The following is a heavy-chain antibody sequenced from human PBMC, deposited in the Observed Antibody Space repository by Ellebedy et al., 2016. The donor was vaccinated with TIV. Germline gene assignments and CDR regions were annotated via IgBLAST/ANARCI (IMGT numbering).Heavy chain of an antibody. Sequence: GESLKISCSASGFTFGSYAMSWVRQAPGKGLEWVSGINGGGSTFYADSVKGRFTISGDNSRNTLNLQMNSLRAEDTAVYFCAKARSWSTDPYYGLDVWGQGTTVTVSS. CDR3: AKARSWSTDPYYGLDV. CDR2: INGGGST. J-gene: IGHJ6*02. V-gene: IGHV3-23*01. D-gene: IGHD6-13*01. CDR1: GFTFGSYA.